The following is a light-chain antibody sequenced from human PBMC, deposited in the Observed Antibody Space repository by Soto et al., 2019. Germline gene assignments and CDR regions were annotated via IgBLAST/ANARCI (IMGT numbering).Light chain of an antibody. J-gene: IGLJ3*02. CDR1: SSDIGGYNY. Sequence: QSALTQPRSVSGSPGQSVTMSCTGTSSDIGGYNYVSWYQQHPGKAPKLVIYDVYKRPSGVPDRFSGSKSGNTASLTISGLQAEDEADYYCCSYAGSYTWVFGGGTKLTVL. CDR2: DVY. CDR3: CSYAGSYTWV. V-gene: IGLV2-11*01.